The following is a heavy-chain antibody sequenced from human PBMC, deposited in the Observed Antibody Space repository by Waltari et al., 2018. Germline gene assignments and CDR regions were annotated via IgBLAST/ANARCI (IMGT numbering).Heavy chain of an antibody. Sequence: EVHLLESGGGLAQPGGSLRLSCAASGFNFISYAMSWVRQAPGKGLEWLSGSSESGVITKYADSVKGRFTVSRDNSKNTVFLQLNSLRAEDTAIYYCARHLYSIDYLELGNWGQGTLVTVSS. D-gene: IGHD3-22*01. CDR1: GFNFISYA. CDR2: SSESGVIT. V-gene: IGHV3-23*01. CDR3: ARHLYSIDYLELGN. J-gene: IGHJ4*02.